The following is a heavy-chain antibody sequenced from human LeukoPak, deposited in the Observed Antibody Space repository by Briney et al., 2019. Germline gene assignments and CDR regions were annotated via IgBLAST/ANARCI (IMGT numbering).Heavy chain of an antibody. CDR1: GGSIRSSNW. CDR3: ARVRAEGGDFWSGYPSYYYYYMDV. D-gene: IGHD3-3*01. Sequence: SSETLSLTCAVSGGSIRSSNWWSWVRQPPGKGLEWIGEIYHSGSTDYNPSLRSRVTISVDKSKNQFSLKLSSVTAADTAVYYCARVRAEGGDFWSGYPSYYYYYMDVWGKGTTVTVSS. J-gene: IGHJ6*03. V-gene: IGHV4-4*02. CDR2: IYHSGST.